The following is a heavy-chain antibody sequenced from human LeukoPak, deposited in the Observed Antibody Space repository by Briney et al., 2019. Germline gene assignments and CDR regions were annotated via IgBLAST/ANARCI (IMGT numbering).Heavy chain of an antibody. CDR1: GYTFTGYY. J-gene: IGHJ4*02. CDR2: IYPNTGGT. CDR3: AREPGTDTGY. Sequence: ASVKVSCKASGYTFTGYYLHWVRQAPGQGLEWMGWIYPNTGGTKSTQKFQGRVSMTRDTSITTAYMEINRLTSDDTDVYYCAREPGTDTGYWGQGTLVTVSS. V-gene: IGHV1-2*02. D-gene: IGHD1-1*01.